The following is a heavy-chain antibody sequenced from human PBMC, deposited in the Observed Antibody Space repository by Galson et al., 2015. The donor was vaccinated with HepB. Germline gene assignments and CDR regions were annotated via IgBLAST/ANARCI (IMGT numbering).Heavy chain of an antibody. CDR1: GYTFSSYS. V-gene: IGHV1-8*01. J-gene: IGHJ5*02. D-gene: IGHD4-11*01. Sequence: SVKVSCKASGYTFSSYSITWVRQATGQGLEWMGWMNPNSGNTGYAQKFQGRVTMTRNTSISTAYMELSSLRSEDTAVYYCARGLAVTTFSWFDPWGQGTQVTVSS. CDR3: ARGLAVTTFSWFDP. CDR2: MNPNSGNT.